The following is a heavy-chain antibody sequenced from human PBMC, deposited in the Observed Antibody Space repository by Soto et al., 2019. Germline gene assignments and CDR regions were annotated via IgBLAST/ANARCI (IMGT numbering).Heavy chain of an antibody. Sequence: QVQLVQSGAEVKKPGSSVRVSCKASEDTFNSYTINWVRQAPGQGLQWMGRTIPMLGMSNYALKFQGRVTXTXDXXTTTAYMELSRLRSDDTAVYYCATSFGSGSRAFDYWGQGTQVTVSS. J-gene: IGHJ4*02. CDR2: TIPMLGMS. V-gene: IGHV1-69*02. CDR3: ATSFGSGSRAFDY. CDR1: EDTFNSYT. D-gene: IGHD3-10*01.